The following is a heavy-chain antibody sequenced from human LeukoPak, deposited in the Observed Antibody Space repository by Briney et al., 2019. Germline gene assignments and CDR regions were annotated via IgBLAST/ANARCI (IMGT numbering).Heavy chain of an antibody. V-gene: IGHV3-23*01. CDR2: ISGSGGST. J-gene: IGHJ6*02. D-gene: IGHD1-26*01. CDR3: AKCRAAKWDYYGMDA. CDR1: GFTFSSYA. Sequence: PGGSLRLSCAASGFTFSSYAMSWVRQAPGKGLEWVPAISGSGGSTYYADSVKGRFTISRDNSKNTLYLQMNSLRAEDTAVYYCAKCRAAKWDYYGMDAWGQGTTVTVSS.